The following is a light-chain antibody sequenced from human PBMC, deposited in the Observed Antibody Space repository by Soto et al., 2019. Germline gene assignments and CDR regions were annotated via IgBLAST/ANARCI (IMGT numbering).Light chain of an antibody. CDR2: DAS. CDR3: QQSDSLPIT. J-gene: IGKJ5*01. CDR1: QDISNY. Sequence: DIQMTQSPSSLSASVGDRVTITCRASQDISNYLNWYQQRPEKAPKLPIYDASNLERGVPSRFSGTRSGTHFTFAITSLQPEDVATYYCQQSDSLPITFGQGTRLEI. V-gene: IGKV1-33*01.